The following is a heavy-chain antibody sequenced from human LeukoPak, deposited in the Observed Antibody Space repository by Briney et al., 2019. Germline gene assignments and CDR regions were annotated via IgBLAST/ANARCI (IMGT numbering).Heavy chain of an antibody. CDR2: IIPIFGTA. D-gene: IGHD5-24*01. J-gene: IGHJ3*02. Sequence: GASVKVSCKASGGTFSSYAISWVRQAPGQWLEWMGGIIPIFGTANYAQKLQGRVTMTTDTSTSTAYMELRSLRSDDTAVYYCARGWRRGAFDIWGQGTMVTVSS. CDR1: GGTFSSYA. V-gene: IGHV1-69*05. CDR3: ARGWRRGAFDI.